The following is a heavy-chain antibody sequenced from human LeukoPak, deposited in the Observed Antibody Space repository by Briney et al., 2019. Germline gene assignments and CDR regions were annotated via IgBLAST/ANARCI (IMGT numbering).Heavy chain of an antibody. CDR3: ATPEWSVSAYYFDY. D-gene: IGHD1-14*01. J-gene: IGHJ4*02. V-gene: IGHV1-8*01. CDR1: GYTFTSYD. CDR2: MNPNSGNT. Sequence: ASVKVSCKASGYTFTSYDINWVRQATGQGLEWMGWMNPNSGNTGYAQKFQGRVTMTEDTSTDTAYMELSSLRSEDTAVYYCATPEWSVSAYYFDYWGQGTLVTVSS.